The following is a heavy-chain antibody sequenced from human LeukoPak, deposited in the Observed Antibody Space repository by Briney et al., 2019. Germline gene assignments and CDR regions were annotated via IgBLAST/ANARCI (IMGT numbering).Heavy chain of an antibody. D-gene: IGHD3-22*01. J-gene: IGHJ3*02. V-gene: IGHV3-30*04. Sequence: GGSLRLSCAASGFTFDDYAMHWVRQAPGKGLEWVAVISYDGSNKYYADSVKGRFTISRDNSKNTLYLQMNSLRAEDTAVYYCARANYYDSSGHDAFDIWGQGTMVTVSS. CDR1: GFTFDDYA. CDR3: ARANYYDSSGHDAFDI. CDR2: ISYDGSNK.